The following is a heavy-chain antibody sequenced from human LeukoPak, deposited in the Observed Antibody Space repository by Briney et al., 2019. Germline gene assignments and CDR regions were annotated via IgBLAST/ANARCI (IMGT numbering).Heavy chain of an antibody. J-gene: IGHJ4*02. V-gene: IGHV4-34*01. CDR3: ARYDSSGYYLGFDY. D-gene: IGHD3-22*01. CDR1: GGSFSGYY. Sequence: SETLSLTCAVYGGSFSGYYWSWIRQPPGKGLEWFGEINHSGSTNYNPSLKSRVTISVDTSKNQFSLKLSSVTAADTAVYYCARYDSSGYYLGFDYWGQGTLVTVSS. CDR2: INHSGST.